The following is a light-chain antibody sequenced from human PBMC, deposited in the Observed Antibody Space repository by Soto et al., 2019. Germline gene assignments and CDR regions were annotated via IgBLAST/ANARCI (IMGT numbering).Light chain of an antibody. Sequence: QSVLTQPRSVSGSPGQSVPISCTGTSSDVGAYNYVSWYQQHPGKAPKLMIYDVSKRPSGVPDRFSGSKSGNTASLTISGLQAEDEADYYCCSYAGSNWVFGGGTKVTVL. J-gene: IGLJ3*02. CDR1: SSDVGAYNY. CDR3: CSYAGSNWV. CDR2: DVS. V-gene: IGLV2-11*01.